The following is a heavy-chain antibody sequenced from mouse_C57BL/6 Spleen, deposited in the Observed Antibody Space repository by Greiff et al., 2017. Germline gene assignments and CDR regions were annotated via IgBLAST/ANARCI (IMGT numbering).Heavy chain of an antibody. CDR3: ARYYGSSDGGAMDY. CDR2: IDPEDGET. CDR1: GFNIKDYY. V-gene: IGHV14-2*01. D-gene: IGHD1-1*01. Sequence: VQLQQSGAELVKPGASVKLSCTASGFNIKDYYMHWVKQRTEQGLEWIGRIDPEDGETKYAPKFQSKATITADTSSNTAYLQLSSLTSEDTAVYYCARYYGSSDGGAMDYWGQGTSVTVSS. J-gene: IGHJ4*01.